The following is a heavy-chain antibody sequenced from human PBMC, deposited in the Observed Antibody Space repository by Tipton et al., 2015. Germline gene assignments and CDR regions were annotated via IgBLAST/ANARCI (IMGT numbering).Heavy chain of an antibody. CDR1: GSSVSSGNYY. Sequence: TLSLTCSVSGSSVSSGNYYWSWIRQPPGKGLEWIGYVSHSDTSHYNPSLKGRVTISVDTSKNQFSLTLNSLTAADTAVYYCARDLEPGMAVRGQGTTVTVAS. V-gene: IGHV4-61*01. D-gene: IGHD5-24*01. CDR3: ARDLEPGMAV. J-gene: IGHJ6*02. CDR2: VSHSDTS.